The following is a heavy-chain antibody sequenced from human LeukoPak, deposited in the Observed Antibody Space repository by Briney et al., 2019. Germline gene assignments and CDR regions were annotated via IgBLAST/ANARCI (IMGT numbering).Heavy chain of an antibody. CDR1: GDSISSSTYY. J-gene: IGHJ5*02. V-gene: IGHV4-39*01. Sequence: PSETLSLTCTVSGDSISSSTYYWGWIRQPPGKGLEWVGSIYYSGSTYYNPSLKSRVTISVDTSKNQFSLKLTSVTAADTAVYYCARHSICFGPWGQGTLVTVSS. CDR2: IYYSGST. CDR3: ARHSICFGP.